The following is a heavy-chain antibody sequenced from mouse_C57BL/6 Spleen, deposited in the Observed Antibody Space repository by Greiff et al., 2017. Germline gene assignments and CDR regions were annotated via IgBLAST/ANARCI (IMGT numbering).Heavy chain of an antibody. CDR1: GFTFSSYA. Sequence: EVQLVESGGGLVKPGGSLKLSCAASGFTFSSYAMSWVRQTPEKRLEWVATISDGGSYTYYPDNVKGRFTLSRDNAKNNLYLQMSHLKSEDTAMYYCARANPLMDYWGQGTSVTVSS. CDR2: ISDGGSYT. J-gene: IGHJ4*01. CDR3: ARANPLMDY. V-gene: IGHV5-4*01.